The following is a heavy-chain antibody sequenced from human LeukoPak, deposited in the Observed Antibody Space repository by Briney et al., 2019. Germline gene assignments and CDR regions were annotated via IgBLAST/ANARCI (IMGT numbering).Heavy chain of an antibody. J-gene: IGHJ4*02. D-gene: IGHD6-19*01. CDR1: GYTFSGYY. V-gene: IGHV1-2*02. CDR3: ARDLGISGWYAPPLGYFDY. CDR2: INPNSGET. Sequence: ASVKVSCKTSGYTFSGYYMNWVRQAPGQGLEWMGWINPNSGETNYAQKFQGRVTMTRDTSISTAYMELSRLNSDDTAVYYCARDLGISGWYAPPLGYFDYWGQGTLVTVSS.